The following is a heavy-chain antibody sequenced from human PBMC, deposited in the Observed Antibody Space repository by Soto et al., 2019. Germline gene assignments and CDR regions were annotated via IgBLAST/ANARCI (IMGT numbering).Heavy chain of an antibody. CDR3: AHKDGYSYARAFDY. CDR2: IYWDDDK. CDR1: GFSLSTSGVG. J-gene: IGHJ4*02. Sequence: QITLKESGPTLVKPTQTLTLTCTFSGFSLSTSGVGVDWIRQPPGKALEWLALIYWDDDKRYSPSLKSRLTITKDTSKNQVVLTMTNMDPVDTATYYCAHKDGYSYARAFDYWGQGTLVTVSS. V-gene: IGHV2-5*02. D-gene: IGHD5-18*01.